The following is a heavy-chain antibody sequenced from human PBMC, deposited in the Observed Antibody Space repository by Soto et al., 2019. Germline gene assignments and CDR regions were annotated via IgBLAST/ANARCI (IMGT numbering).Heavy chain of an antibody. J-gene: IGHJ5*02. CDR2: IYTSGST. CDR3: ARDQRYYGSGSYYLGWFDP. CDR1: GGSISSYY. V-gene: IGHV4-4*07. D-gene: IGHD3-10*01. Sequence: SETLSLTCTVSGGSISSYYWSWIRQPAGKGLEWIGRIYTSGSTNYNPSLKSRVTMSVDTSKNQFSLKLSSVTAADTAVYYCARDQRYYGSGSYYLGWFDPWGQGTLVTVSS.